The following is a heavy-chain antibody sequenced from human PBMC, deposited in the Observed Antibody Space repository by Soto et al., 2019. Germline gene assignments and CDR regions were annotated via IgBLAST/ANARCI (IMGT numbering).Heavy chain of an antibody. Sequence: QMQLVQSGPEVKKPGTSVKVSCKASGFTFTSSAVQWVRQARGQRLEWIGWIVVGSGNTNYAQKFQARGTITRDMSTSTAYMELSSLRYEDTAVHYGAAGIGGGDWVFWFDPWGQGTLVTVSS. D-gene: IGHD2-21*02. CDR1: GFTFTSSA. J-gene: IGHJ5*02. CDR3: AAGIGGGDWVFWFDP. CDR2: IVVGSGNT. V-gene: IGHV1-58*01.